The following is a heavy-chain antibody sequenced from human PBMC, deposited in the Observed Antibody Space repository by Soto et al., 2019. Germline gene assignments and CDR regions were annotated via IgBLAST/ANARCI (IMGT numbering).Heavy chain of an antibody. Sequence: PSETLSLTCTVSGGSISSSIYYWGWIRQPPGKGLQWVGSVYHSGSTYYNPSLRSRVTISVDTSKNQFSLRLSSMTAADTAVYYCARPVGVEQQLVHDAFDPWGQGTMVTVSS. CDR2: VYHSGST. CDR1: GGSISSSIYY. D-gene: IGHD6-13*01. J-gene: IGHJ3*01. CDR3: ARPVGVEQQLVHDAFDP. V-gene: IGHV4-39*01.